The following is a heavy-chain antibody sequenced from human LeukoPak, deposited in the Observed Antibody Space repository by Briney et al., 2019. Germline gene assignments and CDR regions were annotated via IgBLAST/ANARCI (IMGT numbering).Heavy chain of an antibody. Sequence: GASVTVSCKASGYTFTSYDINWVRQAPGQGLEWMGWINPNSGGTNYAQKFQGRVTMTRDTSISTAYMELSRLRSDDTAVYYCARGGTPSYYYYMDVWGKGTTVTVSS. J-gene: IGHJ6*03. CDR2: INPNSGGT. V-gene: IGHV1-2*02. CDR3: ARGGTPSYYYYMDV. CDR1: GYTFTSYD. D-gene: IGHD2-21*01.